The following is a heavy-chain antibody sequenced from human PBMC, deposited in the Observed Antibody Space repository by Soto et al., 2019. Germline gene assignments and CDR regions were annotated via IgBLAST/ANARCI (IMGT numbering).Heavy chain of an antibody. Sequence: QVQLVESGGGVVQPGRSLRLSCAASGFTFSSYGMHWVRQAPGKGLEWVAVISYDGSDKYYADSVRGRFTISRDNSKKTLYLQMDSLTAEDTAVYYCAKDYSFWSAYNSLGWFDPWGQGTLVTVSS. J-gene: IGHJ5*02. CDR3: AKDYSFWSAYNSLGWFDP. D-gene: IGHD3-3*01. CDR1: GFTFSSYG. V-gene: IGHV3-30*18. CDR2: ISYDGSDK.